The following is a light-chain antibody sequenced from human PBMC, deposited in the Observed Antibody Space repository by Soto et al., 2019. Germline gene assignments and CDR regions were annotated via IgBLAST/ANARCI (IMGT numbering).Light chain of an antibody. CDR3: QQYNKRPLT. CDR1: QSVSSN. Sequence: EIVMTQSPATLSVSPGERATLSCRASQSVSSNLAWYQQKPGQAPRLLIYGASTRATGIPARFSGSGSGTEFTLPISSLQSEEFAVYYCQQYNKRPLTFGGGTKVEIK. V-gene: IGKV3-15*01. J-gene: IGKJ4*01. CDR2: GAS.